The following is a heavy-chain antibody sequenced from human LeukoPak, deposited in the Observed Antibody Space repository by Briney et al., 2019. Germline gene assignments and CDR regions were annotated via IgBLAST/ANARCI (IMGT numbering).Heavy chain of an antibody. Sequence: SETLSLTCTVSGDSISSGDYYWSWIRQPAGKGLEWIGRISSSGSTNYNPSLKSRVTISVDTSKNQFSLKLSSVTAADTAVYYCARRAEYSGSYCAVLDYWGQGTLVTVSS. CDR1: GDSISSGDYY. V-gene: IGHV4-61*02. CDR3: ARRAEYSGSYCAVLDY. CDR2: ISSSGST. J-gene: IGHJ4*02. D-gene: IGHD1-26*01.